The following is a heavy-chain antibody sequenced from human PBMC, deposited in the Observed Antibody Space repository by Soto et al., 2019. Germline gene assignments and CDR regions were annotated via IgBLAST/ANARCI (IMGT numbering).Heavy chain of an antibody. CDR1: GTSVSNYY. CDR3: ARGGIQLSYAFDH. J-gene: IGHJ4*02. D-gene: IGHD3-10*01. Sequence: SETLSLTCSVPGTSVSNYYWSWIRQPAGKGLEHIGRIYTSGSTSYNPSLKSRVTMSMDTSQTQIYLNLTSVTAADTAVYYCARGGIQLSYAFDHWGKGILVTAPQ. CDR2: IYTSGST. V-gene: IGHV4-4*07.